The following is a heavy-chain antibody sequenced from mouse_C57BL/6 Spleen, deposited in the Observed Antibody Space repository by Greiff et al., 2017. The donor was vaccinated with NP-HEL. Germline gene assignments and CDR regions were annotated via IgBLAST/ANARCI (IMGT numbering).Heavy chain of an antibody. CDR2: INYDGSST. D-gene: IGHD6-1*01. CDR3: ARRGSLGYFDV. CDR1: GFTFSDYY. J-gene: IGHJ1*03. V-gene: IGHV5-16*01. Sequence: EVKLVESEGGLVQPGSSMKLSCTASGFTFSDYYMAWVRQVPEKGLEWVANINYDGSSTYYLDSLKSRFIISRDNAKNILYLQMSSLKSEDTATYYCARRGSLGYFDVWGTGTTVTVSS.